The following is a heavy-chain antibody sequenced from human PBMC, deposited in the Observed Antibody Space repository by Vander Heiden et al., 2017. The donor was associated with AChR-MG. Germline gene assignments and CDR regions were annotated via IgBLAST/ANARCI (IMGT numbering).Heavy chain of an antibody. D-gene: IGHD4-17*01. J-gene: IGHJ1*01. CDR1: GSTVSATF. CDR2: IYSGGET. Sequence: GQLVESGGDLTKPGGPLRPPCAASGSTVSATFITWVRQAPRKGLEWVSVIYSGGETHYADAVKGRFTISRDNSKNTVYLQMNRMRAADTVLYFCARSGRGDYGYFKHWGQGTLVTVSS. V-gene: IGHV3-53*01. CDR3: ARSGRGDYGYFKH.